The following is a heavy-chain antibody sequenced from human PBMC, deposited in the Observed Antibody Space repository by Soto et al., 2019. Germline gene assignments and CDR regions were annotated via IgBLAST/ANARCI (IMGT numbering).Heavy chain of an antibody. Sequence: GGSLRLSCAASGFTFSSYGMHWVRQAPGKGLEWVAVIWYDGSNKYYADSVKGRFTISRDNSKNTLYLQMNSLRAEDTAVYYCARETVGATREFDYWGQGTLVTVSS. J-gene: IGHJ4*02. D-gene: IGHD1-26*01. CDR3: ARETVGATREFDY. V-gene: IGHV3-33*01. CDR1: GFTFSSYG. CDR2: IWYDGSNK.